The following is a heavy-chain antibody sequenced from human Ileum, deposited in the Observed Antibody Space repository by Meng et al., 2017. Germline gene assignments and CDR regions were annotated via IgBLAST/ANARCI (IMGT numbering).Heavy chain of an antibody. J-gene: IGHJ4*02. Sequence: QVKLPQSGPGLVKPSQPFSLTCAVSGCSVSSNIAAWNWIRQSPLRGLEWLGRTYYRSKWYSEYAVSVKSRISITPDTSKNQFSLQMNSVTPEDTAVYYCASGSGSLDYWGPGTLVTVSS. CDR2: TYYRSKWYS. D-gene: IGHD3-3*01. CDR1: GCSVSSNIAA. V-gene: IGHV6-1*01. CDR3: ASGSGSLDY.